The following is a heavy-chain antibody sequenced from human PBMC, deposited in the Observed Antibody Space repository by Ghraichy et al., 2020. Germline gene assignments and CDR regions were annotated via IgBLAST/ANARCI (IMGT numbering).Heavy chain of an antibody. V-gene: IGHV4-31*02. CDR1: GGSISSGGYY. J-gene: IGHJ4*02. D-gene: IGHD4-11*01. CDR2: IYYSGST. Sequence: SETLSLTCTVSGGSISSGGYYWSWIRQHPGKGLEWIGYIYYSGSTYYNPSLKSRVTISVDTSKNQFSLKLSSVTAADTAVYYCARGGDDYSTLPDYWGQGTLVTVSS. CDR3: ARGGDDYSTLPDY.